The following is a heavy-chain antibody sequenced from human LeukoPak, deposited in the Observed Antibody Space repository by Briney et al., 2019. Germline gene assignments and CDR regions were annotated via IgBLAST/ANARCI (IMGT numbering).Heavy chain of an antibody. CDR3: ATQYCSGGSCYHTFDY. CDR2: IIPIFGTA. V-gene: IGHV1-69*13. CDR1: GGTFSSYA. Sequence: SVKVSCKASGGTFSSYAISWVRQAPGQGLEWMGGIIPIFGTANYAQKFQGRVTITADESTSTAYMELSSLRSEDTAVYYCATQYCSGGSCYHTFDYWGQGTRVTVSS. J-gene: IGHJ4*02. D-gene: IGHD2-15*01.